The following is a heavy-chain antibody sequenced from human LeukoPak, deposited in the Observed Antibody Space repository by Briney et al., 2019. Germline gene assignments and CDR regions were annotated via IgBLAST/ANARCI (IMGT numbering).Heavy chain of an antibody. V-gene: IGHV1-2*02. CDR3: ARDKGITGTTDGFDP. CDR1: GYTFTSYG. CDR2: INPNSGGT. Sequence: ASVKVSCKASGYTFTSYGISWVRQAPGQGLEWMGWINPNSGGTNYAQKFQGRVTMTRDTSISTAYMELSRLRSDDTAVYYCARDKGITGTTDGFDPWGQGTLVTVSS. D-gene: IGHD1-7*01. J-gene: IGHJ5*02.